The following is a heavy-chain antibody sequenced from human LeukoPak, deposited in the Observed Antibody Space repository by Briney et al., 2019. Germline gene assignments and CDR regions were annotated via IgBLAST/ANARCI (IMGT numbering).Heavy chain of an antibody. CDR2: ISHDGSDK. CDR1: GFTFSSYA. V-gene: IGHV3-30*04. D-gene: IGHD5-18*01. Sequence: GGSLRLSCAASGFTFSSYAMHWVRQAPGKGLEWVAVISHDGSDKYYADSVKGRFTISRDNSKNTLYLQMNSLRAEDTAVYYCARDRYSYGRFFDYWGQGTLVTVSS. CDR3: ARDRYSYGRFFDY. J-gene: IGHJ4*02.